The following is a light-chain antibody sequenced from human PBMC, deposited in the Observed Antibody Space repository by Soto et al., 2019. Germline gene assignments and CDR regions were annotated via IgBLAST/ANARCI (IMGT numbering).Light chain of an antibody. V-gene: IGKV3-20*01. Sequence: EIVLTQSPGTLSLSPGERATLSCRASQSVSSRNLAWYRQKPGQAPSLLSYGASNRATGIPDRFSGSGSGKDFTLTISRLEPEDFAVYYCLRYGDSPPAYTFGQGTKLEIK. CDR2: GAS. CDR3: LRYGDSPPAYT. J-gene: IGKJ2*01. CDR1: QSVSSRN.